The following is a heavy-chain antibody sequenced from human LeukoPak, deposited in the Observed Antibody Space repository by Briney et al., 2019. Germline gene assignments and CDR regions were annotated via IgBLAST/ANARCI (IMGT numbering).Heavy chain of an antibody. CDR2: IYYSGNT. J-gene: IGHJ4*02. CDR3: ARDVGATPGYFDY. V-gene: IGHV4-59*01. Sequence: SETLSLTCTVSGGSIRSYYWNWIRQPPGKGLEWIAYIYYSGNTNYNPSLKSRVTISVDTSKNQFSLKLSSVTAADTAVYYCARDVGATPGYFDYWGQGTLVTVSS. CDR1: GGSIRSYY. D-gene: IGHD1-26*01.